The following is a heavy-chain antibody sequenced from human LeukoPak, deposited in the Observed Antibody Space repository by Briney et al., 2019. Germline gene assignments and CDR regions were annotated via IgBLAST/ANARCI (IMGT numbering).Heavy chain of an antibody. V-gene: IGHV1-18*01. CDR2: ISAYNGNT. D-gene: IGHD3-22*01. J-gene: IGHJ4*02. CDR3: ARDRRDYYDSSGYGY. Sequence: GASVKVSCKASGYTFTSYGISWVRQAPGQGLEWMGWISAYNGNTNYAQKLQGRVTMTTDTSTSTAYMELRSLRSDDTAVYYCARDRRDYYDSSGYGYWGQGTLVTVSS. CDR1: GYTFTSYG.